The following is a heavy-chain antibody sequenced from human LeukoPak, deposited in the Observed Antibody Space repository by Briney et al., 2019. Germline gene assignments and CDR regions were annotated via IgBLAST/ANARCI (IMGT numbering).Heavy chain of an antibody. D-gene: IGHD1-26*01. CDR2: ISSSSSYI. CDR3: ARGSGSYYFIDY. J-gene: IGHJ4*02. Sequence: GGSLRLSCAASGFTFSSYSMNWVRQAPGKGLEWVSSISSSSSYIYYADSVKGRFTISGDNAKNSLYLQMNSLRAEDTAVYYCARGSGSYYFIDYWGQGTLVTVSS. V-gene: IGHV3-21*01. CDR1: GFTFSSYS.